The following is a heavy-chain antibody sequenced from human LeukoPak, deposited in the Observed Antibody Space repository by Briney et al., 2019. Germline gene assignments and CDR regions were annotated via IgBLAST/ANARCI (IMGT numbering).Heavy chain of an antibody. V-gene: IGHV4-39*07. D-gene: IGHD3-10*01. CDR3: ASGSGSYSHWFDP. Sequence: SETLSLTCTVSGGSITTTTYYWGWIRQPPGKGLEWIGSIYYSGNTYYNPSLKSRVTMSVDTSKNQFSLKLTSVTAADTAVYYCASGSGSYSHWFDPWGQGILVTVSS. CDR1: GGSITTTTYY. J-gene: IGHJ5*02. CDR2: IYYSGNT.